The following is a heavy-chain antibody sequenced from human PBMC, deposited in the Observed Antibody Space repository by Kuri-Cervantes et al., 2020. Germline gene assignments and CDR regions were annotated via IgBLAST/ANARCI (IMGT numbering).Heavy chain of an antibody. CDR1: GFTVSDNY. CDR2: ISSSSSYI. J-gene: IGHJ3*02. V-gene: IGHV3-21*01. CDR3: ARDMGLGVVITSGLHAFDI. Sequence: GGSLRLSCAASGFTVSDNYMSWVRQAPGKGLEWVSSISSSSSYIYYADSVKGRFTISRDNAKNSLYLQMDSLRAEDTAVYYCARDMGLGVVITSGLHAFDIWGQGTTVTVSS. D-gene: IGHD3-3*01.